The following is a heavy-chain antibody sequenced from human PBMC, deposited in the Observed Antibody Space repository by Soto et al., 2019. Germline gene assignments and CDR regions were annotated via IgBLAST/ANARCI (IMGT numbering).Heavy chain of an antibody. Sequence: QVQLVESGGGVVQPGRSLRLSCAASGLTFSSYGMHWVRKAPGKGLEWVAVISYDGSNKYYADSVKGRFTISRDNSKNTLYLQMNSLRAEDTAVYYCAKDRRVVAVAAPFDYWGQGTLVTVSS. D-gene: IGHD6-19*01. CDR2: ISYDGSNK. CDR1: GLTFSSYG. J-gene: IGHJ4*02. CDR3: AKDRRVVAVAAPFDY. V-gene: IGHV3-30*18.